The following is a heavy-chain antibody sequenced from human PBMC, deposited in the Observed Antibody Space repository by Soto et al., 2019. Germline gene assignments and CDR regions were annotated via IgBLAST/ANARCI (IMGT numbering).Heavy chain of an antibody. CDR1: GGSIKSGDYY. CDR2: IYYSANT. Sequence: SETLSLTCTVSGGSIKSGDYYWTWIRQPPGKGLEFIGYIYYSANTYYNPSLKSRVTISVDTSKNHLSLKLSSVTAADTAVYYCARGPCGGDCYPPDSWGQGTLVTVSS. CDR3: ARGPCGGDCYPPDS. J-gene: IGHJ4*02. D-gene: IGHD2-21*02. V-gene: IGHV4-30-4*01.